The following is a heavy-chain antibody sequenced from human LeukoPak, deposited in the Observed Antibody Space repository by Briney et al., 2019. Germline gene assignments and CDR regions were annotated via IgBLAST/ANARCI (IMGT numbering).Heavy chain of an antibody. J-gene: IGHJ4*02. CDR2: IYTSGST. Sequence: SETLSLTCTVSGGSISSYYWSWIRQPAGKGLEWIGRIYTSGSTNYNPSLKSRVTISVDTSNNQFSLKLNSVTAADTAVYFCARDLSGSLYFDYWGQGVLVTVSS. D-gene: IGHD3-10*01. CDR1: GGSISSYY. V-gene: IGHV4-4*07. CDR3: ARDLSGSLYFDY.